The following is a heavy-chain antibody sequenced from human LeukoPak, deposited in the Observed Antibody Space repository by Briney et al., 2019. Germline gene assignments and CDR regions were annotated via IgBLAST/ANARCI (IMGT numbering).Heavy chain of an antibody. CDR3: ARGHSGYASALDY. J-gene: IGHJ4*02. Sequence: GASVKVSCKASGYTFTGYYMHWVRQAPGQGLEWMGWINPNSGGTNYAQKFQGRVTMTRDTSISTAYMELSRLRSDDTAVYYCARGHSGYASALDYWGQGTLVTVSS. D-gene: IGHD5-12*01. V-gene: IGHV1-2*02. CDR1: GYTFTGYY. CDR2: INPNSGGT.